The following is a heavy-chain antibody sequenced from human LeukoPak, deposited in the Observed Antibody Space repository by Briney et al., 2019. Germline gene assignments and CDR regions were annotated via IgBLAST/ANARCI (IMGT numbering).Heavy chain of an antibody. Sequence: GGSLRLSCAASGFTLGSHDMSWVRQAPGKGLEWVAVISYDGSNKYYADSVKGRFTISRDNSKNTLYLQMNSLRAEDTAVYYCAREAAAGTGYFDYWGQGTLVTVSS. J-gene: IGHJ4*02. CDR2: ISYDGSNK. CDR1: GFTLGSHD. D-gene: IGHD6-13*01. V-gene: IGHV3-30-3*01. CDR3: AREAAAGTGYFDY.